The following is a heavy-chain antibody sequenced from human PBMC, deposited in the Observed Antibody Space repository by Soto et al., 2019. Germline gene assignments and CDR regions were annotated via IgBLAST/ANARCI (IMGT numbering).Heavy chain of an antibody. J-gene: IGHJ4*02. CDR1: GGSFSGYS. V-gene: IGHV4-34*12. CDR3: ARPHYDTNTFYSYFDY. Sequence: SETLSLTCAVYGGSFSGYSWSWIRQPPGKGLEWIGEILHGGSTNYSPSLKSRVTISVDTSKNQFSLELRSVTAADTAVYYCARPHYDTNTFYSYFDYWGQGTPVTVSS. CDR2: ILHGGST. D-gene: IGHD3-22*01.